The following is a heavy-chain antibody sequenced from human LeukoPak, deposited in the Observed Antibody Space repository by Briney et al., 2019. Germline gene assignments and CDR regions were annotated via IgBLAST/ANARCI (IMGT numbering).Heavy chain of an antibody. CDR3: AREPPGNYDSSGYYSAHFDC. Sequence: PGGSLRLSCAASGFTFSDYYMSWIRQAPGKGLEWVSYISSSGSTIYYADSVKGRFTISRDNAKNSLYLQMNSLRAEDTAVYFCAREPPGNYDSSGYYSAHFDCWGQGALVTVSS. J-gene: IGHJ4*02. CDR1: GFTFSDYY. CDR2: ISSSGSTI. D-gene: IGHD3-22*01. V-gene: IGHV3-11*01.